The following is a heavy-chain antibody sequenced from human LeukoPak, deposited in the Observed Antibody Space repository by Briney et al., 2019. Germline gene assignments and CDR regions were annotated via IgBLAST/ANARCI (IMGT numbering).Heavy chain of an antibody. CDR1: GFTVSSNH. CDR2: ISSRSTYI. Sequence: GGSLRLSCAASGFTVSSNHMSWVRQAPGQGLEWVSSISSRSTYIYYADSVKGRFTISRDNARNSLYLQMNSLRAEDTAVYYCAREESGSSGWYDYWGQGTLDTVSS. V-gene: IGHV3-21*01. J-gene: IGHJ4*02. D-gene: IGHD6-19*01. CDR3: AREESGSSGWYDY.